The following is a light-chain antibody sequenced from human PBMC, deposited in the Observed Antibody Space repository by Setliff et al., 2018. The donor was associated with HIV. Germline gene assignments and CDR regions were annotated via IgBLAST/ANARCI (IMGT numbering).Light chain of an antibody. V-gene: IGLV1-36*01. CDR1: SSNIGNNA. CDR3: AAWDDSLNGYV. Sequence: QSVLTQPPSVSEAPRQRVTIPCSGSSSNIGNNAVNWYQQLPGKAPKLLIFYDDLLSSGISGRFSGSKSGTSASLAISGLQSEDEADYYCAAWDDSLNGYVFGTGTKVTVL. CDR2: YDD. J-gene: IGLJ1*01.